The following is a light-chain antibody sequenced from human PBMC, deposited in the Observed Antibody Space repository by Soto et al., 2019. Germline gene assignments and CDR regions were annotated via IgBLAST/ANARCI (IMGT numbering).Light chain of an antibody. J-gene: IGKJ4*01. CDR3: QQRSNWPPALT. V-gene: IGKV3D-20*02. CDR2: DTS. Sequence: EIVLTQSPGTLSLSPGERATLSFRASQSVSSSLAWYQQKPGLAPRLLIYDTSTRATGISDRFSGSGSGTDFTLTISRLEPEDFAVYYCQQRSNWPPALTFGGGTKVDIK. CDR1: QSVSSS.